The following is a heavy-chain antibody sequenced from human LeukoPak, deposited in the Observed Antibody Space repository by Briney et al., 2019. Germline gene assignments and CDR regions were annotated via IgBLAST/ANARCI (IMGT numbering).Heavy chain of an antibody. CDR3: ARGRFRSPNWFDP. V-gene: IGHV4-34*01. D-gene: IGHD1-14*01. CDR1: GGSFSGYY. Sequence: SEALSLTCAVYGGSFSGYYWSWIRQPPGKGLEWIGEINHSGSTNYNPSLKSRVTISVDTSKNQFSLKLSSVTAADTAVYYCARGRFRSPNWFDPWGQGTLVTVSS. J-gene: IGHJ5*02. CDR2: INHSGST.